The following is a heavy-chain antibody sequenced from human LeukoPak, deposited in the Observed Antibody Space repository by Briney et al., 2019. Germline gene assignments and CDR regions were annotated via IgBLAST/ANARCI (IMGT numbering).Heavy chain of an antibody. CDR1: GFTFSAYN. J-gene: IGHJ4*02. CDR2: ISSTSSTI. D-gene: IGHD3-22*01. Sequence: PGGSLRLSCAASGFTFSAYNMNWVRQAPGKGLEWLSYISSTSSTIYYADSVKGRFTIPRDNAKNSLYLQMNSLRAEDTAVYYCARDYYNTSGYYYGGYWGQGTLVTVSS. CDR3: ARDYYNTSGYYYGGY. V-gene: IGHV3-48*01.